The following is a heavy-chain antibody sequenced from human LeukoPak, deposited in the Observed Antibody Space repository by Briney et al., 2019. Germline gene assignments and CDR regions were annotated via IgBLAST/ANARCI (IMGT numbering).Heavy chain of an antibody. V-gene: IGHV4-59*01. Sequence: SETLSLTCTVSGGSISSYYWSWIRQPPGKGLEWIGYIYYSGSTNYNPSLKSRVTISVDTSKNQFSLKLSSVTAADTAVYYCARHGGSYSFDYWGQGTLVTVSS. D-gene: IGHD3-10*01. J-gene: IGHJ4*02. CDR1: GGSISSYY. CDR2: IYYSGST. CDR3: ARHGGSYSFDY.